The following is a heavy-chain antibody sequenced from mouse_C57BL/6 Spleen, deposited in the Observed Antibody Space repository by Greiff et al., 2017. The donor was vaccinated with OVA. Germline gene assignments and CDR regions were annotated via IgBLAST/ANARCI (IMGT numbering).Heavy chain of an antibody. J-gene: IGHJ1*03. CDR3: ARDALNYYGSSPSYWYFDV. CDR2: SRNKANDYTT. D-gene: IGHD1-1*01. V-gene: IGHV7-1*01. Sequence: EVKLVESGGGLVQSGRSLRLSCATSGFTFSDFYMEWVRQAPGKGLEWIAASRNKANDYTTEYSASVKGRFIVSRDTSQSILYLQMNALRAEDTAIYYCARDALNYYGSSPSYWYFDVWGTGTTVTVSS. CDR1: GFTFSDFY.